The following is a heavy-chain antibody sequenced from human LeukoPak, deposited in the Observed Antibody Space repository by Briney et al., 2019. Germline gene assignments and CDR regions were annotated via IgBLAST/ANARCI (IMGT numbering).Heavy chain of an antibody. CDR3: ARRYCSGGSCYSDNWFDP. D-gene: IGHD2-15*01. CDR2: IYYSGST. J-gene: IGHJ5*02. CDR1: GGSISSSSYY. Sequence: PSETLSLTCTVSGGSISSSSYYWGWIRQPPGKGLEWIGNIYYSGSTYYNPSLKSRVTISVDTSKNQFSLKLSSVTAADTAVYYCARRYCSGGSCYSDNWFDPWGQGTLVTVPS. V-gene: IGHV4-39*01.